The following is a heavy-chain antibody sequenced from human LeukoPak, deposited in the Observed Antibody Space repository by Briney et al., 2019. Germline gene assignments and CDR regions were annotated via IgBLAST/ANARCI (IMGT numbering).Heavy chain of an antibody. CDR3: ARGVGYCSSTSCYPYYGMDV. Sequence: PSETLSLTCAVSGGSISSGGYSWSWIRQPPGTGLEWIGYIYHSGSTYYNPSLKSRVTISVDRSKNQFSLKLSSVTAADTAVYYCARGVGYCSSTSCYPYYGMDVWGQGTTVTVS. V-gene: IGHV4-30-2*01. J-gene: IGHJ6*02. CDR2: IYHSGST. D-gene: IGHD2-2*03. CDR1: GGSISSGGYS.